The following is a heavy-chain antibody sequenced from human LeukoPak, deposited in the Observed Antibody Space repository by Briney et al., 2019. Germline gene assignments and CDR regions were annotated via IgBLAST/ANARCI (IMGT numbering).Heavy chain of an antibody. CDR2: ISYSGST. CDR1: GGSISSSNYY. CDR3: ARLRGGRVYYFDC. Sequence: SETLSLTCTVSGGSISSSNYYWGWIRQPPGKGLEWIGSISYSGSTYYNPSLKSRVTTSVDTSKNQFSLKLSSVTAADTAVYYCARLRGGRVYYFDCWGQGTLVTVSS. V-gene: IGHV4-39*01. J-gene: IGHJ4*02. D-gene: IGHD3-10*01.